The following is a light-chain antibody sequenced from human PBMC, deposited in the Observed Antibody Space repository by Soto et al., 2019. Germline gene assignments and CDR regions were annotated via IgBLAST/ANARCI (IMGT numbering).Light chain of an antibody. CDR3: QSFDADFVI. CDR1: NIGSKS. J-gene: IGLJ2*01. V-gene: IGLV6-57*02. Sequence: LTQPPSVSVAPGQTARITCGGNNIGSKSVQWYQQRPGSAPTTVIYENKLRPSGGPGRFSGSTDGSSNSASLTISGLQAEDEADYYCQSFDADFVIFGGGTKVTVL. CDR2: ENK.